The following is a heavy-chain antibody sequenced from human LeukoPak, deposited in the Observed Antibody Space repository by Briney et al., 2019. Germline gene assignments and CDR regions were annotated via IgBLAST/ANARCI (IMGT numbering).Heavy chain of an antibody. D-gene: IGHD6-19*01. V-gene: IGHV3-30-3*01. Sequence: SGGSLRLSCAASGFTFSSYAMHWVRQAPGKGLEWVAIISYDGSNKNYVDSVKARFTISRDNSKNTLYLQMNSLRTEDTAVYFCAREGSSSSLDYRGQGTLVTVSS. J-gene: IGHJ4*02. CDR1: GFTFSSYA. CDR3: AREGSSSSLDY. CDR2: ISYDGSNK.